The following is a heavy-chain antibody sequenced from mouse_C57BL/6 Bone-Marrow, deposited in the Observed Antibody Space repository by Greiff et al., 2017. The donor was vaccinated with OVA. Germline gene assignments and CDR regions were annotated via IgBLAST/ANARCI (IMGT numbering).Heavy chain of an antibody. J-gene: IGHJ4*01. V-gene: IGHV5-4*01. D-gene: IGHD1-1*01. Sequence: DVQLQESGGGLVKPGGSLKLSCAASGFTFSSYAMSWVRQTPEKRLEWVATISDGGSYTYYPDNVKGRFTISRDNAKNNLYLQMSHLKSEDTAMYYCAREGYYYGNAMDYWGQGTSVTVSS. CDR3: AREGYYYGNAMDY. CDR1: GFTFSSYA. CDR2: ISDGGSYT.